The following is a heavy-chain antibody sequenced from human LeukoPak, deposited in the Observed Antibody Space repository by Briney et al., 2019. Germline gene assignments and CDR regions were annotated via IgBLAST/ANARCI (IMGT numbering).Heavy chain of an antibody. Sequence: PSETLSVNCTVSGGSISSGSYYWSWIRQPAGKGLEWIGRIYTSGSTNYNPSLKSRVTISVDTSKNQFSLKLSSVTAADTAVYYCASKNGKYDFWGKGTTVTVSS. CDR1: GGSISSGSYY. J-gene: IGHJ6*04. CDR3: ASKNGKYDF. CDR2: IYTSGST. V-gene: IGHV4-61*02. D-gene: IGHD3-3*01.